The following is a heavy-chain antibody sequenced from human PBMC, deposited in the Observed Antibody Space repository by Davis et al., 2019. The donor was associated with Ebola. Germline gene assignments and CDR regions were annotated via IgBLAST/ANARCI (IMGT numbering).Heavy chain of an antibody. Sequence: PGGSLRLSCAASGFTFSSYSMNWVRQAPGKGLEWVSSISSSSSYIYYADSVKGRFTISRDNAKNTLYLQMNSLRAEDTAVYYCAKEGVYSSSSFDYWGQGTLVTVSS. V-gene: IGHV3-21*01. D-gene: IGHD6-6*01. CDR1: GFTFSSYS. J-gene: IGHJ4*02. CDR3: AKEGVYSSSSFDY. CDR2: ISSSSSYI.